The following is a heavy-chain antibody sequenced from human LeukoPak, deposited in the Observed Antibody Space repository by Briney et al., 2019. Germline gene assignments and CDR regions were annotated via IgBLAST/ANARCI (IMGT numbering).Heavy chain of an antibody. CDR1: GFTFSSYA. CDR3: ARDRDYYDSSGYYTGAFDI. CDR2: ISGSGGST. J-gene: IGHJ3*02. V-gene: IGHV3-23*01. D-gene: IGHD3-22*01. Sequence: PGGSLRLSCAASGFTFSSYAMSWVRQAPGKGLEWVSAISGSGGSTYYADSVKGRFTISRDNSKNTLYLQMNSLRAEDTAVYYCARDRDYYDSSGYYTGAFDIWGQGTMVTVSS.